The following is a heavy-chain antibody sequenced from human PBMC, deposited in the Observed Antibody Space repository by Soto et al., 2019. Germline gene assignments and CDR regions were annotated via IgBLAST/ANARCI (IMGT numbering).Heavy chain of an antibody. CDR3: AKDRYSSGWYYAY. D-gene: IGHD6-19*01. J-gene: IGHJ4*02. CDR2: ISYDGSNK. V-gene: IGHV3-30*18. Sequence: GGSLRLSCAASGFTFSSYGMHWVRQAPGKGLEWVAVISYDGSNKYYADSVKGRFTISRDNSKNTLYLQMNSLRAEDTAVYYCAKDRYSSGWYYAYWGQGTLVTVSS. CDR1: GFTFSSYG.